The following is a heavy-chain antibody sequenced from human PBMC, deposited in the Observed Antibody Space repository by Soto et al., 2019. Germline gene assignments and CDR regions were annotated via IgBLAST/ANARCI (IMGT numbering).Heavy chain of an antibody. D-gene: IGHD2-15*01. J-gene: IGHJ4*02. V-gene: IGHV3-33*01. CDR2: IWYDGSNK. Sequence: LRLSCAASGFTFSSYGMHRVRQAPGKGLEWVADIWYDGSNKYYADSVKGRFTISRDNSKNTLYLQMNSLRAEDTAVYYCARGGYCSGVICSARGNNYWGQGTLFT. CDR1: GFTFSSYG. CDR3: ARGGYCSGVICSARGNNY.